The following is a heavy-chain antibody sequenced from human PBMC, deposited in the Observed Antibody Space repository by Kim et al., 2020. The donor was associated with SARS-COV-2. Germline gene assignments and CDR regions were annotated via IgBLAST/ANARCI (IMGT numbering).Heavy chain of an antibody. Sequence: GESLKISCKGSGYSFTSYWISWVRQMPGKGLEWMGRIDPSDSYTNYSPSFQGHVTISADKSISTAYLQWSSLKASDTAMYYCARLDIVVVPAAINWFDPWGQGTLVTVSS. J-gene: IGHJ5*02. CDR3: ARLDIVVVPAAINWFDP. D-gene: IGHD2-2*01. CDR2: IDPSDSYT. CDR1: GYSFTSYW. V-gene: IGHV5-10-1*01.